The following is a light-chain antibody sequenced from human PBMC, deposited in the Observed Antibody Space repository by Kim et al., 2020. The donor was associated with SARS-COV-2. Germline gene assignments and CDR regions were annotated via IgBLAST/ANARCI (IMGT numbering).Light chain of an antibody. CDR1: RGISNY. V-gene: IGKV1-27*01. J-gene: IGKJ4*01. Sequence: DVQMTQSPSSLSASVGDRVTITCRASRGISNYLAWYQQKPGGVPKLLIYAAYALQSGVPSRFSGSGSGTDFTLTISSLQPEDVATYFCQEYNRPPLTFGGGTKVDIK. CDR2: AAY. CDR3: QEYNRPPLT.